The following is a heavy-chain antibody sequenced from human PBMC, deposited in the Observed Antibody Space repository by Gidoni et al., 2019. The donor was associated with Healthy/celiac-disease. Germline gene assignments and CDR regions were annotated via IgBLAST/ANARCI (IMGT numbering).Heavy chain of an antibody. CDR1: GGTFSSYT. CDR2: IIPILGIA. J-gene: IGHJ3*02. D-gene: IGHD3-22*01. V-gene: IGHV1-69*08. CDR3: ARDRTMIDDAFDI. Sequence: QVQLVQSGAEVKKPGSSVKVSCKASGGTFSSYTIRVVRQAPGQGFDWMGRIIPILGIANYAQKFQGRVTITADKSTSTAYMELSSLRSEDTAVYYCARDRTMIDDAFDIWGQGTMVTVSS.